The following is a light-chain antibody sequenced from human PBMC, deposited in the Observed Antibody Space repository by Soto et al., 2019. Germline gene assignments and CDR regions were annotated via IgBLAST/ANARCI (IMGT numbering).Light chain of an antibody. CDR2: KAS. CDR1: QTISSW. CDR3: QHYNSYSEA. J-gene: IGKJ1*01. V-gene: IGKV1-5*03. Sequence: DIQMTQTPSTLSASLGGRVTITCRASQTISSWLAWYQQKPGKAPKLMIYKASTLKSGVPSRFSGSGSGTEFTLTISSLQPDDVATYYCQHYNSYSEAFGQGTKVDIK.